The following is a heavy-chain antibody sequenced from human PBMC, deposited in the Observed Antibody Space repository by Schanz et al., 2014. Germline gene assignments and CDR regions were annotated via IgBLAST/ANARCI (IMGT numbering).Heavy chain of an antibody. CDR2: INPNTGGT. CDR3: ARESVSRTRLFDP. D-gene: IGHD3-3*01. Sequence: QVQLVQSGGEVKKPGASVKVSCKASGYTFTTFGISWVRQAPGQGLEWMGRINPNTGGTNFAQKFQGRVTMTRDTSITTAYMDLSGLTSDDTAVYYCARESVSRTRLFDPWGQGTLVTVSS. CDR1: GYTFTTFG. J-gene: IGHJ5*02. V-gene: IGHV1-2*06.